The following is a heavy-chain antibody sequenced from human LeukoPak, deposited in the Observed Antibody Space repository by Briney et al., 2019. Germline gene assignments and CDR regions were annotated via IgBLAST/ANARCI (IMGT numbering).Heavy chain of an antibody. CDR2: ISWNSGSI. V-gene: IGHV3-9*03. Sequence: PGRSLRLSCAASGFTFDDYAMHWVRQAPGKGLEWVSGISWNSGSIGYADSVKGRFTISRDNAKNSLCLQMNSLRAEDMALYYCAKGPIAVAGTYFDYWGQGTLVTVSS. CDR1: GFTFDDYA. D-gene: IGHD6-19*01. CDR3: AKGPIAVAGTYFDY. J-gene: IGHJ4*02.